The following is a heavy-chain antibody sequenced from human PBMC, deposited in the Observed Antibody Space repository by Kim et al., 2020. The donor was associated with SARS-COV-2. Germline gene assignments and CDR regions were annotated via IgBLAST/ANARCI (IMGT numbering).Heavy chain of an antibody. Sequence: SETLSLTCTVSGGSISSGDYYWSWIRQPPGKGLEWIGYIYYSGSTYYNPSLKSRVTISVDTSKNQFSLKLSSVTAADTAVYYCATMRIAVAATDAFDIWGQGTMVTVSS. CDR1: GGSISSGDYY. D-gene: IGHD6-19*01. CDR2: IYYSGST. J-gene: IGHJ3*02. V-gene: IGHV4-30-4*01. CDR3: ATMRIAVAATDAFDI.